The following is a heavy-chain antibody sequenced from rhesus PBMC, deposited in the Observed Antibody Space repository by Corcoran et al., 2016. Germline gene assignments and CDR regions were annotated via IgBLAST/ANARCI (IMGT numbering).Heavy chain of an antibody. J-gene: IGHJ4*01. CDR3: ARERYSGIRGITYYFDY. D-gene: IGHD6-25*01. V-gene: IGHV4S11*01. Sequence: QVQLQESGPELVKPSETLSLTCAVSGGSISSNYWSWIRQPPGKGLEGFGYIGGSSGTTNSNPSLKSRVTLSVDTSKNQLSLKLSSVTAADAAVYYCARERYSGIRGITYYFDYWGQGVLVTVSS. CDR1: GGSISSNY. CDR2: IGGSSGTT.